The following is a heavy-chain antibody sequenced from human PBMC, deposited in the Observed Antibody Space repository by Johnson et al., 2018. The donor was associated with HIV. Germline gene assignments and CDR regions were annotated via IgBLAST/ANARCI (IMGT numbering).Heavy chain of an antibody. V-gene: IGHV3-66*02. J-gene: IGHJ3*02. CDR2: IYSGGST. D-gene: IGHD1-26*01. Sequence: VQLVESGVGVVQPGGSLRLSCAASGFTFSDYYMSWIRQAPGKGLEWVSVIYSGGSTYYADSVKGRFTISRDNSKNTLYLQMNSLRAETTAVYYCAKELNPRAFDIWGQGTMVTVSS. CDR1: GFTFSDYY. CDR3: AKELNPRAFDI.